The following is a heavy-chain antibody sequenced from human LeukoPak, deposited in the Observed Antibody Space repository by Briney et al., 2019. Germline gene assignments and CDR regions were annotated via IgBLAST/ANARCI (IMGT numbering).Heavy chain of an antibody. CDR2: ISYDGSNK. V-gene: IGHV3-30*03. CDR3: ARSGVIGYYYYYMDV. D-gene: IGHD3-22*01. J-gene: IGHJ6*03. Sequence: GSLRLSCAASGFTFSGNYMSWIRQAPGKGLEWVAVISYDGSNKYYADSVKGRFTISRDNSKNTLYLQMNSLRAEDTAVYYCARSGVIGYYYYYMDVWGKGTTVTVSS. CDR1: GFTFSGNY.